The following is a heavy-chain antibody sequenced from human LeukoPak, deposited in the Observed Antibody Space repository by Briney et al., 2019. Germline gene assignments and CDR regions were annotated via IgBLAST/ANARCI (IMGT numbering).Heavy chain of an antibody. D-gene: IGHD3-16*01. Sequence: HAGGSLRLSCAASGFTFSGYAMTWVRQAPGKGLEWVAAIIGSGGSASYADSVKGRFTISRDNSRNTLFLQMNSLRVEDTAVYYCAKDYVEFDSWSQGTLVTVSS. J-gene: IGHJ4*02. CDR3: AKDYVEFDS. CDR2: IIGSGGSA. CDR1: GFTFSGYA. V-gene: IGHV3-23*01.